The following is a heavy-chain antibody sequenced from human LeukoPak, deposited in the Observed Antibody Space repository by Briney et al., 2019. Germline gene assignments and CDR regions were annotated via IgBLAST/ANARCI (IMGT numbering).Heavy chain of an antibody. Sequence: GGSLRLSCAASGFTFSDYYMSWIRQAPGKGLEWVSYISSGSTIYYADSVKGRFTISRDNAKNSLYLQMNSLRAEDTAVYYCASNIPRQNIVVVTAIQQVDYWGQGTLVTVSS. J-gene: IGHJ4*02. D-gene: IGHD2-21*02. CDR2: ISSGSTI. CDR3: ASNIPRQNIVVVTAIQQVDY. V-gene: IGHV3-11*01. CDR1: GFTFSDYY.